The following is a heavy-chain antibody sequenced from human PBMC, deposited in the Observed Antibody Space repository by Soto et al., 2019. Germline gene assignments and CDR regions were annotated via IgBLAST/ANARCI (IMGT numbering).Heavy chain of an antibody. Sequence: QVQLQESGPGLVKPSQTLSLTCTVSGGSSSSGGYYWSWIRQLPGWGLEWIGYIYYSGSTYYNSSLNNRVTISADSSKSQFSLKRRSGTAADTAVYYCARAYGLGYMDVWGQGTRVTVSS. J-gene: IGHJ6*02. V-gene: IGHV4-31*03. CDR2: IYYSGST. CDR1: GGSSSSGGYY. CDR3: ARAYGLGYMDV. D-gene: IGHD3-10*01.